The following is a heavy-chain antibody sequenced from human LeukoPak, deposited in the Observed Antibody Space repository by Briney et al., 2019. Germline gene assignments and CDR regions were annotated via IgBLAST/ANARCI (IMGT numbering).Heavy chain of an antibody. CDR3: AKDRGYNWNDEGGYFDY. Sequence: PGGSLRLSCAASGFTFSNFWMHWVRQAPGKGLVWVALIYGDGSFTRYADSVKGRFTISRDNAKNTVYLQMNSLRAEDTAVYYCAKDRGYNWNDEGGYFDYWGQGTLVTVSS. CDR2: IYGDGSFT. V-gene: IGHV3-74*01. J-gene: IGHJ4*02. D-gene: IGHD1-20*01. CDR1: GFTFSNFW.